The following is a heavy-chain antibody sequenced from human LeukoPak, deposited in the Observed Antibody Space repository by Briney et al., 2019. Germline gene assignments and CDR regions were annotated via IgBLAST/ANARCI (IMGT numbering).Heavy chain of an antibody. CDR3: ARDPYSGTYGNTYYYYMDV. V-gene: IGHV3-48*03. J-gene: IGHJ6*03. CDR2: ISSSGSTI. CDR1: GFIFSSYE. D-gene: IGHD1-26*01. Sequence: PGGSLRLSCEASGFIFSSYEMNWVRQAPGKGLEWVSYISSSGSTIYDADSVKGRFTIFRDNARNSLYLQMNSLRVEDTAVYYCARDPYSGTYGNTYYYYMDVWGKGTTVTISS.